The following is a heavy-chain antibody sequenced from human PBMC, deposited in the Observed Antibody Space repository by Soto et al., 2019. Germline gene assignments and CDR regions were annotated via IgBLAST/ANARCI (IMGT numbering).Heavy chain of an antibody. J-gene: IGHJ4*02. Sequence: QVLLVESGGSVVQPGRSLRLSCAASGFTFSNYGMHWVRRAPGKGLEWVAVIWSDGSNKYYADSVKGRFTISRDISKNTLSLQMDSLRAEDTAVYYCARDLSYGSASDWGQGTLVTVSS. D-gene: IGHD3-10*01. CDR1: GFTFSNYG. CDR2: IWSDGSNK. CDR3: ARDLSYGSASD. V-gene: IGHV3-33*08.